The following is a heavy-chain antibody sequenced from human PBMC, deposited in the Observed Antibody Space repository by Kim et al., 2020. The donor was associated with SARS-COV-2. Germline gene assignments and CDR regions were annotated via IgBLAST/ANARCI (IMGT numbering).Heavy chain of an antibody. Sequence: GGSLRLSCAASGFTFSSYAMHWVRQAPGKGLEWVAVISYDGSNKYYADSVKGRFTIPRDNSKNTLYLQMNSLRAEDTAVYYCARDHNPLWDPVATIGTRYYCYGMDVWGQGTTVTVSS. D-gene: IGHD5-12*01. J-gene: IGHJ6*02. CDR1: GFTFSSYA. CDR3: ARDHNPLWDPVATIGTRYYCYGMDV. CDR2: ISYDGSNK. V-gene: IGHV3-30*04.